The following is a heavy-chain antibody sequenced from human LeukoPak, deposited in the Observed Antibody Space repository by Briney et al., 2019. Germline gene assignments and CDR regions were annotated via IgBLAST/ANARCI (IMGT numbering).Heavy chain of an antibody. CDR3: AKRSHGGAIDY. CDR2: ISWNSGSI. V-gene: IGHV3-9*01. Sequence: PGGSLRLSCAASGFTFDDYAMHWVRQAPGKGLEWVSGISWNSGSIGYADSVKGRFTISRDNAKNSLYLQMNSLRAEDTALYYCAKRSHGGAIDYWGQGTLVTVSS. CDR1: GFTFDDYA. D-gene: IGHD1-26*01. J-gene: IGHJ4*02.